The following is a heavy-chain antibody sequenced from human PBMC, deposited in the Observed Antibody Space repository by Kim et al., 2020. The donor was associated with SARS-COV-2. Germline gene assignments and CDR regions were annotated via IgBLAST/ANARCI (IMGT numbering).Heavy chain of an antibody. CDR2: IYYSGST. Sequence: SETLSLTCTVSGGPITNNYWSWIRQPPGKGLEWIGYIYYSGSTNYNPSLRSRATISLDTSRSQFSLKLDSVTAADTALYYCARTPGLAWQSGGYIDYWGQGTLVTVSS. CDR1: GGPITNNY. V-gene: IGHV4-59*13. J-gene: IGHJ4*02. D-gene: IGHD1-26*01. CDR3: ARTPGLAWQSGGYIDY.